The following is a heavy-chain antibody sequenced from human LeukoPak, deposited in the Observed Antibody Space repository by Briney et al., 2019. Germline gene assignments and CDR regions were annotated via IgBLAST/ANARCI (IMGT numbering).Heavy chain of an antibody. V-gene: IGHV1-58*01. D-gene: IGHD6-13*01. CDR3: ARAPRNSSTMLDF. Sequence: GASVKVSCKASGFTFTSSAVQWVRQARGQRLEWIGWIFVGSGNTNYAQKFQERVTITRDMSTSTAYMELSSLRSEDTAVYHCARAPRNSSTMLDFWGQGTLVTISS. CDR1: GFTFTSSA. J-gene: IGHJ4*02. CDR2: IFVGSGNT.